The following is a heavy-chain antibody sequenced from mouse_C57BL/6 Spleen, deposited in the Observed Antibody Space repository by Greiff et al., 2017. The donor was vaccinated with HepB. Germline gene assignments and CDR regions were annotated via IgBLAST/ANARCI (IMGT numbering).Heavy chain of an antibody. Sequence: EVQVVESGGDLVKPGGSLKLSCAASGFTFSSYGMSWVRQTPDKRLEWVATISSGGSYTYYPDSVKGRFTISRDNAKNTLYLQMSSLKSEDTAMYYCASQDSSGYWFAYWGQGTLVTVSA. CDR1: GFTFSSYG. CDR2: ISSGGSYT. CDR3: ASQDSSGYWFAY. J-gene: IGHJ3*01. D-gene: IGHD3-2*02. V-gene: IGHV5-6*01.